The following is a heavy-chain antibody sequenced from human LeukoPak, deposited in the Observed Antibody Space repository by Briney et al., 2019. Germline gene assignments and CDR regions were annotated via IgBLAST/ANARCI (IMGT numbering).Heavy chain of an antibody. D-gene: IGHD5-18*01. CDR3: ARQSIQLWPDYFDY. CDR2: IYYSGST. CDR1: GVSISSSSYY. V-gene: IGHV4-39*01. Sequence: SETLSLTCTVSGVSISSSSYYWGWIRQPPGKGLEWIGSIYYSGSTYYNPSLKSRVTISVDTSKNQFSLKLSSVTAADTAVYYCARQSIQLWPDYFDYWGQGTLVTVSS. J-gene: IGHJ4*02.